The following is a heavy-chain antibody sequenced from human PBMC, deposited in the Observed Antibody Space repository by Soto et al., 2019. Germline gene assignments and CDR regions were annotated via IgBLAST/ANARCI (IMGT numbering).Heavy chain of an antibody. CDR2: IIPIFGTA. J-gene: IGHJ4*02. CDR1: GGTLSSYA. Sequence: SVKVSCKASGGTLSSYAISWVRHAPGQGLEWMGGIIPIFGTANYAQKFQGRVTITADESTSTAYMELSSLRSEDTAVYYCARAFPYCGGDCYSYYFDYWGQGTLVTVSS. D-gene: IGHD2-21*02. V-gene: IGHV1-69*01. CDR3: ARAFPYCGGDCYSYYFDY.